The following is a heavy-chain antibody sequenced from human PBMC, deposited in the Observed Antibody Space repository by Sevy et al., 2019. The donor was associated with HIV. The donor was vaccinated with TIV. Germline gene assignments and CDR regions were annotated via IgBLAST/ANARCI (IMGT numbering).Heavy chain of an antibody. V-gene: IGHV3-11*06. D-gene: IGHD3-22*01. CDR3: ARDEGGNYDSSGYIQN. CDR2: ISSSSSYT. CDR1: GFTFSDYY. Sequence: GGSLRLSCAASGFTFSDYYMSWIRQAPGKGLEWVSYISSSSSYTNYADSVKGRFTISRDNAKNSLYLQMNSLRAEDTTVYYCARDEGGNYDSSGYIQNWGQGTLVTVSS. J-gene: IGHJ4*02.